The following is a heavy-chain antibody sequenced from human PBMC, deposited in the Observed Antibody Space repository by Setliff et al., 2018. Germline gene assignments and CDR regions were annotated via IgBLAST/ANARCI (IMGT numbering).Heavy chain of an antibody. V-gene: IGHV5-51*01. J-gene: IGHJ4*02. Sequence: GESLKISCKASGYSFTTYWIAWVRQMPGKGLGWMGLIYPGDSDTRYSPSFRGQVTISADRSISTAYLQWRSLKASDTAMYYCARQGCSSTSCHSIDYWGQGTLVTVSS. CDR3: ARQGCSSTSCHSIDY. CDR1: GYSFTTYW. D-gene: IGHD2-2*01. CDR2: IYPGDSDT.